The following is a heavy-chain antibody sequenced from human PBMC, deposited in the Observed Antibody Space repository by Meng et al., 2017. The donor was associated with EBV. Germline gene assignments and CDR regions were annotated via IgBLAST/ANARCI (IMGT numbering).Heavy chain of an antibody. D-gene: IGHD3-10*01. J-gene: IGHJ4*02. CDR2: FLPTLGAP. CDR1: GGPFRNYA. Sequence: VRLVEPAVEVKRPGASVKVPCKSSGGPFRNYAISWVRQAPGQGLEWLGGFLPTLGAPNYAQKFHGRVSITADESTSTHYMDLSSLRSEDTAVYYCASESGRGYTPDYWGQGTLVTVSS. CDR3: ASESGRGYTPDY. V-gene: IGHV1-69*01.